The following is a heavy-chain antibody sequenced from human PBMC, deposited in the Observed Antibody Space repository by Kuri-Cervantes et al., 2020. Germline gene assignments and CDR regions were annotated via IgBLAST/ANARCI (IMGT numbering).Heavy chain of an antibody. V-gene: IGHV4-34*01. CDR2: INHSGST. CDR1: GGSFSGYY. Sequence: SETLSLTCAVYGGSFSGYYWSWIRQPPGKGLEWIGEINHSGSTNYNPSLKSRVTISVDTSKNQFSLKLSSVTAADTAVYYCAKFVLITMIAETYFDYWGQGTLVTVSS. J-gene: IGHJ4*02. D-gene: IGHD3-22*01. CDR3: AKFVLITMIAETYFDY.